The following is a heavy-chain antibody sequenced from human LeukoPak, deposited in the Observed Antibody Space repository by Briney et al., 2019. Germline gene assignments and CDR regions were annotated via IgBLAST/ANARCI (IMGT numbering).Heavy chain of an antibody. CDR3: ARDRGTAFPPPFDH. J-gene: IGHJ4*02. CDR2: ISGYNDNT. CDR1: GYIFTSYG. V-gene: IGHV1-18*01. Sequence: GASVKVSCKASGYIFTSYGIVWVRQAPGHGLEWMGWISGYNDNTNYAQKFQGRVTMTTDTSTSTAYMELRSLRSDDTAMYYCARDRGTAFPPPFDHWGQGTLVTVSS. D-gene: IGHD2-21*02.